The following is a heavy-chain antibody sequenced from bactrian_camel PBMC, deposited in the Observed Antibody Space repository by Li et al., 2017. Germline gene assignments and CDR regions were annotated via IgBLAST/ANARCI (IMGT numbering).Heavy chain of an antibody. V-gene: IGHV3S31*01. Sequence: VQLVESGGGLVQPGGSLRLSCATSGFTFSSYAMFWVRQAQGKGLEWVSAINSGGGSTYYADSVKGRFTVSQGSTLGTQYLTMNSLKPEDTALYICAADYLCLLERNDWYYQGQGTQVTVS. J-gene: IGHJ4*01. D-gene: IGHD6*01. CDR1: GFTFSSYA. CDR2: INSGGGST.